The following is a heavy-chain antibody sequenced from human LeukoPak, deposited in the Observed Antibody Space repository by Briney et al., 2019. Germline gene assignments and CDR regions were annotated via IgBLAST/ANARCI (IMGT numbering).Heavy chain of an antibody. V-gene: IGHV3-33*01. CDR1: GFTFSTYG. Sequence: PGGSLRLSCAASGFTFSTYGMHWVRQAPGKGLEGVAVIWYDGSNEYYADSVKGRFTISRDNSKNTLYLQMNSLRAEDTAVYYCAREIHGDYRGYFDYWGQGTLVTVSS. CDR2: IWYDGSNE. CDR3: AREIHGDYRGYFDY. D-gene: IGHD4-17*01. J-gene: IGHJ4*02.